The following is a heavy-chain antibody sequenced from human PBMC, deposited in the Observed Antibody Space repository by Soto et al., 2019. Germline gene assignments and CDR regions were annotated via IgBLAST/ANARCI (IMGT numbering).Heavy chain of an antibody. CDR2: IYYTGNT. D-gene: IGHD5-18*01. CDR1: GGSVSSASYY. V-gene: IGHV4-61*01. Sequence: SETLSLTCTVSGGSVSSASYYWTWIRQPPGKGLEWIGYIYYTGNTNYNPSLKSRVTISVDTSKNQFSLKLTSVTAADTALYYCARDIRGYSRAFDYCGQRTLVTVSS. CDR3: ARDIRGYSRAFDY. J-gene: IGHJ4*02.